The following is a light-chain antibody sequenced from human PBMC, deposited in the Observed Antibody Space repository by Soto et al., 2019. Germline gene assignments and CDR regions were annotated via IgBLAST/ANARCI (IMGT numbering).Light chain of an antibody. V-gene: IGKV3-20*01. CDR3: QQYGSSPYT. J-gene: IGKJ2*01. CDR1: QSVTSDY. Sequence: IVLTQSPGTLSLSPGERATLSCRASQSVTSDYLAWYQQKPGQPARLLIYGASNRATAIADRFSGSGSAKDFALTISRVDPEDFAVYYCQQYGSSPYTFGQGTRLDI. CDR2: GAS.